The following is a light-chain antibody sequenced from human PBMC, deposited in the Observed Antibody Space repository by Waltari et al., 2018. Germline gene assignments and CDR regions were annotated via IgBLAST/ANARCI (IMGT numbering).Light chain of an antibody. CDR3: QHYLRLPVT. J-gene: IGKJ1*01. CDR1: QSVGRT. V-gene: IGKV3-20*01. CDR2: GAS. Sequence: EIVLTQSPGTLSLSPGQTATLSCRASQSVGRTLAWYQQKSGRAPSLLIYGASIRATGIPDRFSGIGSGTDFSLTIREVEPEDFAVYHCQHYLRLPVTFGQGTKVEI.